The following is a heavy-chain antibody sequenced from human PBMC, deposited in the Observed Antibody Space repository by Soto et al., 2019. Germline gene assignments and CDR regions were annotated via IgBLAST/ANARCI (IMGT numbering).Heavy chain of an antibody. CDR2: IYYSGST. J-gene: IGHJ4*02. CDR1: GGSVSSGSYY. D-gene: IGHD1-26*01. V-gene: IGHV4-61*01. Sequence: SETLSLTCTVSGGSVSSGSYYWSWIRQPPGKGLEWIGYIYYSGSTNYNPSLKSRVTISVDTSKNQFSLKLSSVTAADTAVYYCARGKVGAPKGFDYWGQGTLVTXSS. CDR3: ARGKVGAPKGFDY.